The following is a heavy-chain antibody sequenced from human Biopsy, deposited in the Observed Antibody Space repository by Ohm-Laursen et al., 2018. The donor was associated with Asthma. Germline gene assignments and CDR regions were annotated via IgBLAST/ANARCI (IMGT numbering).Heavy chain of an antibody. V-gene: IGHV3-30-3*01. CDR1: GFTFRSYA. D-gene: IGHD3-3*01. CDR3: ARDVMEWYLPAFDF. J-gene: IGHJ4*02. CDR2: GGSYYDGGLK. Sequence: SLRLSCTAFGFTFRSYAMHWVRQAPGEGLEWVAVGGSYYDGGLKYYADSVNGRFTVSRDDSKNTLYLQMNSLRPDDTAVYYCARDVMEWYLPAFDFWGQGTLVTVSS.